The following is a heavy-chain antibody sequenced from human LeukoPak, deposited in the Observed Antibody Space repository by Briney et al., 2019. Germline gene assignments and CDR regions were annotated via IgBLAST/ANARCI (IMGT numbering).Heavy chain of an antibody. CDR1: GFTFSSYG. CDR2: IRYDGSNK. Sequence: GGSLRLSCAASGFTFSSYGMHWVRQAPGKGLEWVAFIRYDGSNKYYADSVKGRFTISRDNSKNTLYLQMNSLRAEDTAVYYCARGEEDYFDYWGQGTLVTVSS. J-gene: IGHJ4*02. V-gene: IGHV3-30*02. CDR3: ARGEEDYFDY.